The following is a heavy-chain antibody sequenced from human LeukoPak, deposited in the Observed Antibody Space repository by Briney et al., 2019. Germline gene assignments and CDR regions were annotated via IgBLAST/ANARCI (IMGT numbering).Heavy chain of an antibody. Sequence: GALVKVSCKAFGYSFNNYFMHWVRQAPGQGLEWMGIINPSGGSTNYAQKFQDRVTMTRDTSTSTVYMELSSLRSEDTAVYYCARGMSLAAAGTPDWFDPWGQGTLVTVSS. D-gene: IGHD6-13*01. V-gene: IGHV1-46*02. CDR1: GYSFNNYF. CDR2: INPSGGST. CDR3: ARGMSLAAAGTPDWFDP. J-gene: IGHJ5*02.